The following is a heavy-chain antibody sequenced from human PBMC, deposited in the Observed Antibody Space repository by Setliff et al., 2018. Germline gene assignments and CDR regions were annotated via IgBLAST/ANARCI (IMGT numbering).Heavy chain of an antibody. CDR3: ARINFYVSSGYYYAPEL. CDR1: GYIFAGYY. J-gene: IGHJ4*02. Sequence: GASVKVSCKSSGYIFAGYYIHWLRQTPGQGLEWMGWINPISGGTNYAQKFQGRVTLTRDASITTTYMELNSLRSDDTAVYYCARINFYVSSGYYYAPELWGQGTTVTVSS. V-gene: IGHV1-2*02. CDR2: INPISGGT. D-gene: IGHD3-22*01.